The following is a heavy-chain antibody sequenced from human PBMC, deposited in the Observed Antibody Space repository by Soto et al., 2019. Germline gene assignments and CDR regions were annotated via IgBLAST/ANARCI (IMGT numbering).Heavy chain of an antibody. V-gene: IGHV3-74*01. CDR1: GFTFSSYW. CDR2: INSDGSST. J-gene: IGHJ4*02. Sequence: PGGSLRVSGAASGFTFSSYWMHWVRQAPGKGLVWVSRINSDGSSTSYADSVKGRFTISRDNAKNTLYLQMNSLRAEDTAVYYCARERGGSYFDYWGQGTLVTVSS. CDR3: ARERGGSYFDY. D-gene: IGHD1-26*01.